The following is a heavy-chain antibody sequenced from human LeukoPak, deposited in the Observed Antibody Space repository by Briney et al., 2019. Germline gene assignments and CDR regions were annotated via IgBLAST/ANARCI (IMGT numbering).Heavy chain of an antibody. Sequence: AGSLTCSAAASGFTFSNFAMTWVRQAPGKGLEWVSVISGSGGTTYYSDSVKGRFIISRDNSKDTLYLQMNSLRAEDTALYYCTKRLYSERDLPGYYFDHWGQGTLVTVSS. CDR3: TKRLYSERDLPGYYFDH. CDR2: ISGSGGTT. J-gene: IGHJ4*02. V-gene: IGHV3-23*01. D-gene: IGHD1-26*01. CDR1: GFTFSNFA.